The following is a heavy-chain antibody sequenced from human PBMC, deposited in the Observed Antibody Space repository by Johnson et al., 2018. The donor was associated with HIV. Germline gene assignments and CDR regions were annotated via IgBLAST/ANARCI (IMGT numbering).Heavy chain of an antibody. V-gene: IGHV3-38-3*01. Sequence: ADSRKGRVTISRDNSRNTLHLQMNNLRDVDTAVYYCARDRAVAATSGAGAFDIWGQGTMVTVSS. CDR3: ARDRAVAATSGAGAFDI. J-gene: IGHJ3*02. D-gene: IGHD2-15*01.